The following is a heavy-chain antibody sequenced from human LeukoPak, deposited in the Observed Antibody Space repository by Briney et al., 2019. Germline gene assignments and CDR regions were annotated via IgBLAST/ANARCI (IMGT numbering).Heavy chain of an antibody. CDR1: GGSISSYY. J-gene: IGHJ3*02. Sequence: SETLSLACTVSGGSISSYYWSWIRLPPGKGLEWIGYLAKSGNTNYSPSLKSRVTILGNTSKNQFLLMQSSVTDADTAKYYWTRARYVNSFYAFDIWGQGTLVTVSS. D-gene: IGHD5/OR15-5a*01. V-gene: IGHV4-59*01. CDR3: TRARYVNSFYAFDI. CDR2: LAKSGNT.